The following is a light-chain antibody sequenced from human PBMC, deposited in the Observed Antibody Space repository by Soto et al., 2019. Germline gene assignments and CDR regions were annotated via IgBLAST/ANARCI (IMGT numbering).Light chain of an antibody. CDR2: EVS. CDR3: TSYAGSNIWV. J-gene: IGLJ3*02. Sequence: QSALTQPPSASGSLGQSVTISCTGTSSDVGAYKYVSWYQQYPGKAPKLMIYEVSKRPSGVPDRFSGSKSGNTASLTVSGLQAEDEADYYCTSYAGSNIWVFGGGTKVTVL. CDR1: SSDVGAYKY. V-gene: IGLV2-8*01.